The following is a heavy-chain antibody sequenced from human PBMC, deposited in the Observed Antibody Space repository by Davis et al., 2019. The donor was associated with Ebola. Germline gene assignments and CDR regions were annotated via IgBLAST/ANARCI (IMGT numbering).Heavy chain of an antibody. V-gene: IGHV3-48*01. Sequence: GGSLRLSCAASGFTFSSYSMNWVRQAPGKGLEWVSYVSSSATTIYYADSVKGRFTISRDNSKNTLYLQMNSLRAEDTAVYYCAKGVYSGYDYFDYWGQGTLVTVSS. CDR3: AKGVYSGYDYFDY. D-gene: IGHD5-12*01. J-gene: IGHJ4*02. CDR1: GFTFSSYS. CDR2: VSSSATTI.